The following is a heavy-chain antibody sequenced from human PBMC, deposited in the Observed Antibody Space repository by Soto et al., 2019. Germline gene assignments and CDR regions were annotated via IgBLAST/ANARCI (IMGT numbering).Heavy chain of an antibody. Sequence: GESLKISCKGSGYSFTSYWIGWARQMPGKGLEWMGIIYPGDSDTRYSPSFQGQVTISADKSISTAYLQWSSLKASDTAMYYCARQGGYDSSGYPNDAFDIWGQGTMVTVSS. D-gene: IGHD3-22*01. CDR1: GYSFTSYW. V-gene: IGHV5-51*01. CDR3: ARQGGYDSSGYPNDAFDI. J-gene: IGHJ3*02. CDR2: IYPGDSDT.